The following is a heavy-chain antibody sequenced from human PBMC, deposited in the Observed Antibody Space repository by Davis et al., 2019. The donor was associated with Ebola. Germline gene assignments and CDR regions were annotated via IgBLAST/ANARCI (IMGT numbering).Heavy chain of an antibody. CDR3: ARRIAVAEGAFDY. V-gene: IGHV4-4*02. CDR1: GGSISSSNW. J-gene: IGHJ4*02. D-gene: IGHD6-19*01. CDR2: IYHSGST. Sequence: SETLSLTCAVSGGSISSSNWWSWVRQPPGKGLEWIGEIYHSGSTYYNPSLKSRVTISVDTSKNQFSLKLSSVTAADTAVYYCARRIAVAEGAFDYWGQGTLVTVSS.